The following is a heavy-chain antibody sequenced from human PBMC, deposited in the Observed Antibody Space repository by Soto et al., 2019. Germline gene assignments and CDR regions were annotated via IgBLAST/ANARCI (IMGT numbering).Heavy chain of an antibody. CDR1: GFTFSRYS. CDR2: ISADGTRT. CDR3: AQNFDY. J-gene: IGHJ4*02. V-gene: IGHV3-23*01. Sequence: QTGGSLRLSCSASGFTFSRYSMTWVRQGPEKGLEWVSEISADGTRTYYADSVKGRFTVSRDNSKNTLYLQMNSLRAEDTAVYYCAQNFDYWGQGTLVTVSS.